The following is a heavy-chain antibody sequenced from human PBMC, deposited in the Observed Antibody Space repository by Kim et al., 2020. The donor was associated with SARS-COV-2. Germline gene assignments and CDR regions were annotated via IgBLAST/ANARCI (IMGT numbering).Heavy chain of an antibody. J-gene: IGHJ4*02. Sequence: SETLSLTCTVSGGSISSSSYYWGWIRQPPGKGLAWIGSIYYSGSTYYNPSLKSRVTISVDTSKNQFSLKLSSVTAADTAVYYCARRRAYCGGDCYPGAFDYWGQGTLVTVSS. CDR3: ARRRAYCGGDCYPGAFDY. V-gene: IGHV4-39*01. D-gene: IGHD2-21*02. CDR1: GGSISSSSYY. CDR2: IYYSGST.